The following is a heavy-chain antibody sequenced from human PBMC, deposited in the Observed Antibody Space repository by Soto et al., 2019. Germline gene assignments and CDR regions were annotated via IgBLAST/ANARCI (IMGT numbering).Heavy chain of an antibody. Sequence: EVQLLESGGDLVQPGGSLRLSCAASGFTFGSYAISWVRQPPGKGLEWVSVISGSGRSTYYADSVKGRFTISRDNSKNTLYLQMTSLRVEDTAVYCCATSYCGGDCLFDYWGQGALVTVSS. J-gene: IGHJ4*02. CDR1: GFTFGSYA. CDR3: ATSYCGGDCLFDY. D-gene: IGHD2-21*02. CDR2: ISGSGRST. V-gene: IGHV3-23*01.